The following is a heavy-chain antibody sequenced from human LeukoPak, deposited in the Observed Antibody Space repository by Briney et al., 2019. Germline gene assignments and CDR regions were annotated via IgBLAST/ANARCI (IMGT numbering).Heavy chain of an antibody. D-gene: IGHD4-23*01. Sequence: GGSLRLSCAASGFTFSSYAMSWVRQAPGKGLEWVSAISGSGGSTYYADFVKGRFTISRDNSKNTLYLQMNSLRAEDTAAYYCARALDYGGNARYYYYYYMDAWGKGTTVTVSS. CDR2: ISGSGGST. CDR1: GFTFSSYA. J-gene: IGHJ6*03. CDR3: ARALDYGGNARYYYYYYMDA. V-gene: IGHV3-23*01.